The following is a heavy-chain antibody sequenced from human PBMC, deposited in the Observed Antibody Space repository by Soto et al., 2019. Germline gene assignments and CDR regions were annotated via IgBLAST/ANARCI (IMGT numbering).Heavy chain of an antibody. V-gene: IGHV4-59*01. Sequence: SETLSLTCTVSGGSISSYYWSWIRQPPGKGLEWIGYIYYSGSTNYNPSLKSRVTISVDTSKNQFSLKLSSVTAADTAVYYCARGEPADPLDWGQGTLVTVSS. J-gene: IGHJ4*02. CDR2: IYYSGST. CDR1: GGSISSYY. CDR3: ARGEPADPLD. D-gene: IGHD2-2*01.